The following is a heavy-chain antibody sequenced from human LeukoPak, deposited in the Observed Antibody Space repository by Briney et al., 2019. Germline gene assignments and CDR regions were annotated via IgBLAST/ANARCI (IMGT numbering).Heavy chain of an antibody. V-gene: IGHV5-51*01. CDR2: IYPGDSDT. CDR3: ARHGVAPSDYYYYYGMDV. D-gene: IGHD2-15*01. Sequence: PGESLKISCKGSGYSFTSYWIGWVRQMPGKGLEWMGIIYPGDSDTRYSPSFQGQVTISADKSISTAYLQWSSLKASDTAMYYCARHGVAPSDYYYYYGMDVWGQGTTVTVSS. J-gene: IGHJ6*02. CDR1: GYSFTSYW.